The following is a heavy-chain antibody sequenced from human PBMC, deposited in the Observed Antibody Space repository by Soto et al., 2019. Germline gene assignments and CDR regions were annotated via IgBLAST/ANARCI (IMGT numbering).Heavy chain of an antibody. CDR2: IIPLFGTA. Sequence: ASVKVSCKASGGTFSSYASSWVRQAPGQGLEWRGGIIPLFGTANYAQKFQGRVTIPSDESTSTAYMELSSLISEDTAVYYCAREDAVTRGFDPWGQGTLVTVSS. J-gene: IGHJ5*02. CDR3: AREDAVTRGFDP. V-gene: IGHV1-69*13. D-gene: IGHD2-21*02. CDR1: GGTFSSYA.